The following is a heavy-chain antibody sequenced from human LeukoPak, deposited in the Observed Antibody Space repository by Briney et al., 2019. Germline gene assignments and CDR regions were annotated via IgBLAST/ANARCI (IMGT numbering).Heavy chain of an antibody. Sequence: GASVKVSCKASGYTFTGYYTHWVRQAPGQGLEWMGWINPTSGGTNYAQKFQGWVTMTRDTSISTAYMELSRLRSDDTAVYYCARDSGSAVAGNWFDPWGQGTLVTVSS. J-gene: IGHJ5*02. CDR2: INPTSGGT. V-gene: IGHV1-2*04. CDR1: GYTFTGYY. CDR3: ARDSGSAVAGNWFDP. D-gene: IGHD6-19*01.